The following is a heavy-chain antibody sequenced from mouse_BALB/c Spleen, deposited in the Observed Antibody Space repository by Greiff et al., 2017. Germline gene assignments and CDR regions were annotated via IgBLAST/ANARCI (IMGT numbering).Heavy chain of an antibody. V-gene: IGHV3-6*02. D-gene: IGHD1-1*01. Sequence: EVKLEESGPGLVKPSQSLSLTCSVTGYSITSGYYWNWIRQFPGNKLEWMGYISYDGSNNYNPSLKNRISITRDTSKNQFFLKLNSVTTEDTATYYCARGGYYYGSSYVLAWFAYWGQGTLVTVSA. J-gene: IGHJ3*01. CDR2: ISYDGSN. CDR3: ARGGYYYGSSYVLAWFAY. CDR1: GYSITSGYY.